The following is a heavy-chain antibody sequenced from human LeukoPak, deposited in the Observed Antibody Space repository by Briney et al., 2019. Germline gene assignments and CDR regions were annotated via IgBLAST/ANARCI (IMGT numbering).Heavy chain of an antibody. J-gene: IGHJ4*02. V-gene: IGHV4-59*01. CDR2: IYYSGST. D-gene: IGHD6-19*01. Sequence: SETLSLTCTVSGGSISSYYWSWIRQPPGKGLEWLGYIYYSGSTNYNPSLKSRVTISVDTSKNQFSLKLSSVTAADTAVYYCARVRYSSGWYYFDYWGQGTLVTVSS. CDR1: GGSISSYY. CDR3: ARVRYSSGWYYFDY.